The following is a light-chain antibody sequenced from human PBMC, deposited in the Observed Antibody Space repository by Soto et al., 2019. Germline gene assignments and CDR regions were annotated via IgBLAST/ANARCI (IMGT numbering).Light chain of an antibody. Sequence: PGERATLSCRTSQSVSSYFAWYQQKLGRAPRLLIYDASNMATGIPARFIGSGSGTDFTLTISSLEPEDFAVYYCQQRSNWPITFGQGTRLEIK. V-gene: IGKV3-11*01. CDR1: QSVSSY. CDR3: QQRSNWPIT. J-gene: IGKJ5*01. CDR2: DAS.